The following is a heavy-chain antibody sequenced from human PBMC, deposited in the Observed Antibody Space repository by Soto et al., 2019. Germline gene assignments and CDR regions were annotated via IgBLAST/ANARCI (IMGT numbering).Heavy chain of an antibody. D-gene: IGHD2-8*01. CDR1: GFTFSSYA. CDR2: ISGRTGST. CDR3: GVLYDY. Sequence: EVQVLESGGGLVQPGGSLRLSCAASGFTFSSYAMSWVRQAPVKGLEWVSAISGRTGSTSYADSVKGRFTISRDNSRNTLYLQMNSLRVEYTAVYYCGVLYDYWCQGTLVTVSS. J-gene: IGHJ4*02. V-gene: IGHV3-23*01.